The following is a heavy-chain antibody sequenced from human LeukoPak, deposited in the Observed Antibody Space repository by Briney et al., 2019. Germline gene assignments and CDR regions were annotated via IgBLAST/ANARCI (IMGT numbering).Heavy chain of an antibody. V-gene: IGHV1-2*02. J-gene: IGHJ4*02. D-gene: IGHD6-13*01. Sequence: ASVKVSCKASGYTFTGYYMHWVRQAPGQGLEWMGWINPNSGGTNYAQKFQGRVTMTRDTSIGTAYMELSRLRSDDTAVYYCARGRRAAAGTVRGYYFDYWGQGTLVTVSS. CDR3: ARGRRAAAGTVRGYYFDY. CDR2: INPNSGGT. CDR1: GYTFTGYY.